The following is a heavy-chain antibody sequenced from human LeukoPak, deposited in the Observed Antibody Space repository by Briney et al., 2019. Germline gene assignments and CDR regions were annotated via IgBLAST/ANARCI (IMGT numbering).Heavy chain of an antibody. Sequence: GGSLRLSCAASGFTFSSYGMHWVRQAPGKGLEWVAFIRYDGSNKYYADSVKGRFTISRDNSKNTLYLQMNSLRAEDTAVYYCAKASGYSGYDYSYMDYWGQGTLVTVST. CDR1: GFTFSSYG. J-gene: IGHJ4*02. CDR3: AKASGYSGYDYSYMDY. D-gene: IGHD5-12*01. CDR2: IRYDGSNK. V-gene: IGHV3-30*02.